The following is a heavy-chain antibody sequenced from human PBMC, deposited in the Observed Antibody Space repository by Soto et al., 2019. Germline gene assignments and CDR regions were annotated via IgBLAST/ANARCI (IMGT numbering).Heavy chain of an antibody. Sequence: EGSLRLSCEVSGFTFSMYSMSCVRQSPGKGLEWVAKIPQDGVDGHYADSVKGRFTISRDNGKNSLYLQLNNLRAEDTAVYYCARDHLILPAHDFFYGSDVWGRGATVTVSS. CDR1: GFTFSMYS. V-gene: IGHV3-7*03. CDR3: ARDHLILPAHDFFYGSDV. CDR2: IPQDGVDG. D-gene: IGHD2-21*02. J-gene: IGHJ6*02.